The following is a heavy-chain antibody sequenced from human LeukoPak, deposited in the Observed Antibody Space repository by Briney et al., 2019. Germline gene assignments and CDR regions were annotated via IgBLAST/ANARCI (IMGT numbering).Heavy chain of an antibody. CDR1: GYTFTTYW. Sequence: GESLKISCKGSGYTFTTYWIGWVRQMPGKGLEWMGIIYPTDSDARYSPSFQGQVTISVDKSISTVYLQWNSLKASDTAMYYCARGFRDCSSTSCYGVNWFDPWGQGTLVTVSS. CDR3: ARGFRDCSSTSCYGVNWFDP. J-gene: IGHJ5*02. CDR2: IYPTDSDA. V-gene: IGHV5-51*01. D-gene: IGHD2-2*01.